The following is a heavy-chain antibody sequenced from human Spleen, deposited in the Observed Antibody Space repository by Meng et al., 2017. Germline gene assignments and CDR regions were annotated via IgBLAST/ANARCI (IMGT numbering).Heavy chain of an antibody. Sequence: QVQLVQSGAEVKKPGASVKVSCKPSGYTFTSYDVNWVRQATGQGLEWMGWINTNTGNPTYAQGFIGRFVFSLDTSLSTAYLQISNLEAEDTAVYYCARDLGDYQNLRFDPWGQGTLVTVSS. CDR1: GYTFTSYD. V-gene: IGHV7-4-1*02. CDR3: ARDLGDYQNLRFDP. J-gene: IGHJ5*02. D-gene: IGHD1-14*01. CDR2: INTNTGNP.